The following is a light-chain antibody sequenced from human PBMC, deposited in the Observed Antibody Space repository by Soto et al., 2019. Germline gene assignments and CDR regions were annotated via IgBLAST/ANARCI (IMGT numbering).Light chain of an antibody. CDR2: DAA. J-gene: IGKJ2*01. Sequence: DIQMTQSPSTLSASVGDRVTITCRASQSISSWLAWYQQKPGKAPKLLIYDAASLESGVPSRFSGSGSGTEFTLTISSLQTDDFATYYSQHDNSYLSTFGQGTKLEIK. V-gene: IGKV1-5*01. CDR3: QHDNSYLST. CDR1: QSISSW.